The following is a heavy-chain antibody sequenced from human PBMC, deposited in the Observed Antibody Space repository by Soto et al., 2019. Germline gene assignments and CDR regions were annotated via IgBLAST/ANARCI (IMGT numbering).Heavy chain of an antibody. J-gene: IGHJ4*02. CDR3: VRDWGSSGYFDY. Sequence: QVQLVESGGGVVQPGRSLRLSCAASGFTFSSYAMHWVRQAPGQGLEWVAVISYDGSNKYYADSVKGRFTISRDNSKNKLYLQMNSLRAEDTAVYYCVRDWGSSGYFDYWGQGTMVTVSS. V-gene: IGHV3-30-3*01. CDR2: ISYDGSNK. CDR1: GFTFSSYA. D-gene: IGHD6-13*01.